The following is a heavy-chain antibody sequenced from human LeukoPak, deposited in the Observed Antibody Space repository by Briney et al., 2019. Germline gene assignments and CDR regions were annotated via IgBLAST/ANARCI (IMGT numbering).Heavy chain of an antibody. V-gene: IGHV3-30*02. D-gene: IGHD6-13*01. CDR1: GFTFSSYG. J-gene: IGHJ4*02. Sequence: GGPLRRSCAASGFTFSSYGMHWVRQAQGQGLEWVAFMRYDGSNKYYADSVKGRFTISRDNSKNTLYLQMNSLRAEDTAVYYCAKDYWYSSSHLDYWGQGTLVTVSS. CDR2: MRYDGSNK. CDR3: AKDYWYSSSHLDY.